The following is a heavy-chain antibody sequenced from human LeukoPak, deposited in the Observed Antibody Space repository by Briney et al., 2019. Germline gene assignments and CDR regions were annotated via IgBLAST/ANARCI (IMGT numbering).Heavy chain of an antibody. J-gene: IGHJ4*02. Sequence: SETLSLTCAVYGGSFSGYYWSWIRQPPGKGLEWIGEINHSGSTNYNPSLKSRVTISVDTSKNQFSLKLSSVTAADTAVYYCARRRYCSGGSCYPFDYWGQGTLVTASS. CDR3: ARRRYCSGGSCYPFDY. CDR1: GGSFSGYY. V-gene: IGHV4-34*01. D-gene: IGHD2-15*01. CDR2: INHSGST.